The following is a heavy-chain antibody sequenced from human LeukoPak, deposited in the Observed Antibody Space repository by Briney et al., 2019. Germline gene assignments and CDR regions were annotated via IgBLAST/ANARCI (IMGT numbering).Heavy chain of an antibody. CDR3: AKDTRHVLSVVTVGLDY. Sequence: PGGSLRLSCAASGFTFSSYGMHWVRQAPGKGLEWVAFIRYDGSNKYYADSVKGRFTISRDNSKNTLYLQMNSLRAEDTAVYYCAKDTRHVLSVVTVGLDYWGQGTLVTVSS. CDR1: GFTFSSYG. V-gene: IGHV3-30*02. J-gene: IGHJ4*02. CDR2: IRYDGSNK. D-gene: IGHD4-23*01.